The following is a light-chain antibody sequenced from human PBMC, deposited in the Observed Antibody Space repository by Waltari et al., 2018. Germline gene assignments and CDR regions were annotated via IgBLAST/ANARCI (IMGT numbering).Light chain of an antibody. Sequence: ESVLTQSPRTLSLSRGERATPSCRASQSVSRALAWYQPKPGQAPRLLIDGASTRATGIPDRFSGSGSGTDLSLTISRLGPDDFAVYYCQHYLRLPVTFGQGTTVEI. CDR1: QSVSRA. J-gene: IGKJ1*01. CDR3: QHYLRLPVT. CDR2: GAS. V-gene: IGKV3-20*01.